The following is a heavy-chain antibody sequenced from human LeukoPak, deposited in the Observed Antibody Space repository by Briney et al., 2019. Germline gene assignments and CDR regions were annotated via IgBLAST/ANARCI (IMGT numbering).Heavy chain of an antibody. CDR1: GFTFSSYG. V-gene: IGHV3-30*02. J-gene: IGHJ4*02. CDR2: IRYDGSNK. Sequence: PGGSLRLSCAASGFTFSSYGMHWVRQAPGKGLEWVAFIRYDGSNKYYADSVKGRFTISRDNSKNTLYLQMNSLRAEDTAVYYCAKGDQYYYGSSGYWGQGTLVTVSS. D-gene: IGHD3-22*01. CDR3: AKGDQYYYGSSGY.